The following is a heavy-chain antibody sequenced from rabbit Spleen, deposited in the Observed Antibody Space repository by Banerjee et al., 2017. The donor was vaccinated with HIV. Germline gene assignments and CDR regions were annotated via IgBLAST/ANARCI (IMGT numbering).Heavy chain of an antibody. CDR3: ARITDNYGYGMDL. D-gene: IGHD6-1*01. CDR2: INAITGKA. CDR1: GFSFSSSYW. V-gene: IGHV1S40*01. Sequence: QSLEESGGDLVKPGASLTLTCTASGFSFSSSYWIWWVRKAPGKGLEWIACINAITGKAVYASWAKGRFTFSKTSSTTVTLQMTSLTAADTATYFCARITDNYGYGMDLWGPGTLVTVS. J-gene: IGHJ6*01.